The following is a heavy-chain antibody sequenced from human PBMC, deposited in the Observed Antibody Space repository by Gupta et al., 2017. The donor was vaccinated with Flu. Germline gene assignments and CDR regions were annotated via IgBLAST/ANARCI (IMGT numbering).Heavy chain of an antibody. CDR1: GYHFTSHG. CDR2: IYPGDSDT. V-gene: IGHV5-51*01. J-gene: IGHJ5*02. Sequence: FGYHFTSHGIGWVRQMPGKGLEWLGIIYPGDSDTTYSPSFEGHVTISVDKSITTAYLQWSGLKASDSAIYYCARVLGSSRGWSSDSWGQGTQVIVSS. D-gene: IGHD6-19*01. CDR3: ARVLGSSRGWSSDS.